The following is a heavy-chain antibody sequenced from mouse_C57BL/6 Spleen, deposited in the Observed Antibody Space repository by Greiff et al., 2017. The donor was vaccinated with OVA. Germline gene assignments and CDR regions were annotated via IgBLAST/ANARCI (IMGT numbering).Heavy chain of an antibody. D-gene: IGHD2-5*01. J-gene: IGHJ3*01. CDR2: ILPGRGRT. CDR3: ARGSNRAWFAY. CDR1: GYTFTGYW. Sequence: QVQLQQSGAELMKPGASVKLSCKATGYTFTGYWIEWVKQRPGHGLEWIGEILPGRGRTNYNEKFKGKATFTADTSSNTAYMQLSSLTTEDSAIYYCARGSNRAWFAYWGQGTLVTVSA. V-gene: IGHV1-9*01.